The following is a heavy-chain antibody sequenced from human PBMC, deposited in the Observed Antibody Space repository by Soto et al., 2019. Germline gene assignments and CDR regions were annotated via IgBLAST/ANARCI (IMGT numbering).Heavy chain of an antibody. CDR3: ARSSTGADEDYYYYYGMDV. D-gene: IGHD4-17*01. CDR1: GGTFSSYA. Sequence: QVQLVQSGAEAKKPGSSVKVSCKASGGTFSSYAISWVRQAPGQGLEWMGGIIPIFGTANYAQKFQGRVTITADESTSTAYMELSSLRSEDTAVYYCARSSTGADEDYYYYYGMDVWGQGTTVTVSS. J-gene: IGHJ6*02. V-gene: IGHV1-69*01. CDR2: IIPIFGTA.